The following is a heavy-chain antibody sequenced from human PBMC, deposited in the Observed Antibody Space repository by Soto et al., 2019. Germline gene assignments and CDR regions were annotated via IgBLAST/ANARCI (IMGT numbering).Heavy chain of an antibody. CDR3: ARGGPVIIPAATNWFDP. CDR1: GGFNSYS. J-gene: IGHJ5*02. D-gene: IGHD2-2*01. CDR2: IIPIFATP. Sequence: QVQLVQSGAEVKKPGSSVKVSCRGSGGFNSYSISWVRQAPGQGLEWMGGIIPIFATPTYAQKFQGRVTITADKSTYTSYMELSRLTSEDTAVYYCARGGPVIIPAATNWFDPWGKGTLVSVSS. V-gene: IGHV1-69*06.